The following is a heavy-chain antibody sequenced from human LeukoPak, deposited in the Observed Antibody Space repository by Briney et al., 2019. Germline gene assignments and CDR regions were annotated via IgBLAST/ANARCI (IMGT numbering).Heavy chain of an antibody. D-gene: IGHD5-12*01. CDR2: IDPSDSYI. J-gene: IGHJ4*02. CDR1: GYSFPSYW. CDR3: ARSYSGYDYLDY. V-gene: IGHV5-10-1*01. Sequence: GKSLKISCKGSGYSFPSYWITWVRQMPGKGLEWMGRIDPSDSYINYSPSFQGHVTISADKSISTAYLQWSSLKASDTAMYYCARSYSGYDYLDYWGQGTLVTVSS.